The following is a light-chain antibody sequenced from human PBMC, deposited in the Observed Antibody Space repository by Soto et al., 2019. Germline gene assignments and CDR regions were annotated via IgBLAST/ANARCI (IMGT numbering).Light chain of an antibody. J-gene: IGKJ4*01. Sequence: EIVMTQSPATLSVSPGERATLSCRASQSVSSNLAWYQQKPGQAPRLLIYDASNRATGIPARFSGSVSGTDFTLTISSLGPEDFAVYYCQQRSNWRWLTFGGGTKVDIK. CDR1: QSVSSN. CDR2: DAS. V-gene: IGKV3-11*01. CDR3: QQRSNWRWLT.